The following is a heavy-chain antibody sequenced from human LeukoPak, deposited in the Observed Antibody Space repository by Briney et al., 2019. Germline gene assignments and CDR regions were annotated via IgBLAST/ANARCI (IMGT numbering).Heavy chain of an antibody. Sequence: GGSLRLSCIVSGFTFSNAWMSWVRQAPAKGLEWVGRIRSNTDGGTADYAPPVKARFTISRDDSKNTLYLQMNSLETEDTAVYYCATLRARSDYWGQGTLVTVAS. CDR3: ATLRARSDY. D-gene: IGHD3-3*01. CDR2: IRSNTDGGTA. V-gene: IGHV3-15*01. J-gene: IGHJ4*02. CDR1: GFTFSNAW.